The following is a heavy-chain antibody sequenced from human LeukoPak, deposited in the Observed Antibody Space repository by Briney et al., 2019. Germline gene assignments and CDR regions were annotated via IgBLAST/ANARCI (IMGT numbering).Heavy chain of an antibody. D-gene: IGHD2-15*01. V-gene: IGHV3-21*01. CDR3: ARGYCSGGSCYYPQDAFDI. CDR2: ISTSSSYI. J-gene: IGHJ3*02. Sequence: GGSLRLSCAASGFTFSRYAMNWVRQAPGKGLDWVSSISTSSSYIYYADSVKGRFTISRDNAKNSVYLQMNSLRAEDTAVYYCARGYCSGGSCYYPQDAFDIWGQGTMVTVSS. CDR1: GFTFSRYA.